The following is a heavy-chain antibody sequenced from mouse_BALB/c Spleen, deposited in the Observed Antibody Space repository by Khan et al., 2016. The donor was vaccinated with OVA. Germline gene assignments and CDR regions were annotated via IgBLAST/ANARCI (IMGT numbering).Heavy chain of an antibody. CDR3: ARDGSRYNYAMDY. CDR2: ISYSGST. V-gene: IGHV3-2*02. D-gene: IGHD2-3*01. CDR1: GYSITSDYA. J-gene: IGHJ4*01. Sequence: EVQLQESGPGLVKPSQSLSLTCTVTGYSITSDYAWNWIRQFPGNKLEWMGYISYSGSTSYHPSLKSPISITRDTSKNQFFLQLNSVTTEDTATYYCARDGSRYNYAMDYWGQGTAVTVSS.